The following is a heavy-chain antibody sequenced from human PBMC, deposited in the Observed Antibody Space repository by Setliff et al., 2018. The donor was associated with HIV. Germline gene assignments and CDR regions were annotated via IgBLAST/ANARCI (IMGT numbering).Heavy chain of an antibody. Sequence: TLSLTCTVSGGSINSGSYFWSWIRQPAGKGLEWIGRIFTGGSTNYNPSLKSRVTISLDTSRNPFSLKLISVTAADTAVYYCARGSYLEWLMYDMAVWGQGTTVTVSS. V-gene: IGHV4-61*02. D-gene: IGHD3-3*01. CDR2: IFTGGST. CDR1: GGSINSGSYF. J-gene: IGHJ6*02. CDR3: ARGSYLEWLMYDMAV.